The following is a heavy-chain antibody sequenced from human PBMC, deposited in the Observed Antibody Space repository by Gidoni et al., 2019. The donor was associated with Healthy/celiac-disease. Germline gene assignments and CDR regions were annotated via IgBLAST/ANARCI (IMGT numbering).Heavy chain of an antibody. J-gene: IGHJ3*01. CDR1: GLSLTTSRMR. D-gene: IGHD3-9*01. V-gene: IGHV2-70*01. CDR2: IDWDDDN. Sequence: QAILTESGPGLVKPTQTRPPTCTSSGLSLTTSRMRVSCSRQPPGKALEWRALIDWDDDNYYSTSRQTRLTISKDTSKNQVVLTMPNMHPVDPATYYCARSVLRYFDCLPSPHDAFDLWGQGTMVTVSS. CDR3: ARSVLRYFDCLPSPHDAFDL.